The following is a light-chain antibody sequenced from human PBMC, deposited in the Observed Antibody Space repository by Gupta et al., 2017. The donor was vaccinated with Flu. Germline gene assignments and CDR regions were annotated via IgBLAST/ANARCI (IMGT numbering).Light chain of an antibody. V-gene: IGKV1-5*03. CDR2: RSS. J-gene: IGKJ2*01. Sequence: SPSTLSAAVGDTVTITCRASENVNEWLAWYQQKAGKAPRLLIFRSSVLESGVPSRFSGSGSGKEFALTIRSLQPDDFATYYCKQYDTDYTFGQGTRLDIK. CDR3: KQYDTDYT. CDR1: ENVNEW.